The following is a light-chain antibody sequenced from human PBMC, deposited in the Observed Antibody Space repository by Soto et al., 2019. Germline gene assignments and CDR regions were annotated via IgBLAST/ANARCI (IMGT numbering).Light chain of an antibody. CDR3: QQYNTWPPIT. J-gene: IGKJ5*01. CDR1: QSVSNTY. V-gene: IGKV3-15*01. Sequence: EIVLTQSPGTLSLSPGERATLSCRASQSVSNTYLAWYQQKPGQGPRLLLYGASTRATGIPARFSGSGSGTDFTLTISSLQFEDFAVYYCQQYNTWPPITFGQGTRLEIK. CDR2: GAS.